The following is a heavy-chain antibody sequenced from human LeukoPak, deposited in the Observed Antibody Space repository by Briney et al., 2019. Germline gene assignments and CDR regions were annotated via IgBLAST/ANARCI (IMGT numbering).Heavy chain of an antibody. J-gene: IGHJ4*02. Sequence: PGGSLRLSCAASGFTFGSYWMHWVRQAPGKGLVWVSRINTDGSRTSYADSVKGRFTISRDNAKNTLYLQMNSLRAEDTAVYYCARVFSGWPRYWGQGTLVTVSS. V-gene: IGHV3-74*01. CDR3: ARVFSGWPRY. CDR2: INTDGSRT. D-gene: IGHD6-19*01. CDR1: GFTFGSYW.